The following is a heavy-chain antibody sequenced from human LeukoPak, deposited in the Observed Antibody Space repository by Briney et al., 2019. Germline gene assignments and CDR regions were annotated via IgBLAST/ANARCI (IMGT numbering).Heavy chain of an antibody. CDR3: ARARTVMLLDY. J-gene: IGHJ4*02. CDR1: LYTFSDYY. Sequence: GASVKVSCKSSLYTFSDYYLHWVRQAPGQGLEWMAWINPNNGDTNYAQKFQGRVSMTRDTSISTAYMELSSLRSDDTAVYYCARARTVMLLDYWGQGTLVTVSS. D-gene: IGHD3-16*01. V-gene: IGHV1-2*02. CDR2: INPNNGDT.